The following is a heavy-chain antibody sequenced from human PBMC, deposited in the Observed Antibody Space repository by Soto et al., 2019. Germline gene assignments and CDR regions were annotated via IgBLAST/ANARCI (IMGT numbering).Heavy chain of an antibody. CDR1: GGSISSSSYY. Sequence: SETLSLTCTVSGGSISSSSYYWGWIRQPPGKGLEWIGSIYYSGSTYYNPSLKSRVTISVDTSKNQFSLKLSFVTAADTAVYYCARSVGFDYWGQGTLVTVS. D-gene: IGHD1-26*01. V-gene: IGHV4-39*01. CDR2: IYYSGST. CDR3: ARSVGFDY. J-gene: IGHJ4*02.